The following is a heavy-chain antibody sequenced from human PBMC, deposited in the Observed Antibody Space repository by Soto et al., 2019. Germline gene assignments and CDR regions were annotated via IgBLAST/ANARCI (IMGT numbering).Heavy chain of an antibody. CDR2: LHSGGDT. V-gene: IGHV3-53*04. J-gene: IGHJ6*02. D-gene: IGHD3-10*01. Sequence: EVQLVESGGGLVQPGGSLRLSCVASGIPVSSNYMTWVRQAPGKGLEWVSVLHSGGDTYYANSVKGRFTISRHDSTSTLFLQMIILTAEVSAVYYCASVAPYYYASRMDVWGQVTTFTLSS. CDR1: GIPVSSNY. CDR3: ASVAPYYYASRMDV.